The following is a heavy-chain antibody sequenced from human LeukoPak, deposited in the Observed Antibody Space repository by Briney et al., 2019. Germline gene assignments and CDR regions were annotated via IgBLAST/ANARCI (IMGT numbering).Heavy chain of an antibody. CDR3: AREAPRSDAFDI. J-gene: IGHJ3*02. CDR1: GGTFSSYA. V-gene: IGHV1-69*05. CDR2: IIPIFGTA. Sequence: SVKISCKASGGTFSSYAISWVRQAPGQGLEWMGGIIPIFGTANYAQKFQGRVTITTDESTSTAYMELSSLRSEDTAVYYCAREAPRSDAFDIWGQGTMVTVSS.